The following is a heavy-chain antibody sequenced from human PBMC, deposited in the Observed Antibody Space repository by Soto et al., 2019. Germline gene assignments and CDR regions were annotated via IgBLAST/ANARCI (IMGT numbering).Heavy chain of an antibody. V-gene: IGHV6-1*01. Sequence: SQTLSLTCAISGDSVSSNSAAWNWIRQSPSRGLEWLGRTYYRSKWYNDYAVSVKSRITINPDTSKNQFSLKLNSVTTEDTAVYYCARVVEKQPVRVYYYYYGMDVWGQGTTVTVSS. CDR1: GDSVSSNSAA. CDR3: ARVVEKQPVRVYYYYYGMDV. CDR2: TYYRSKWYN. J-gene: IGHJ6*02. D-gene: IGHD6-13*01.